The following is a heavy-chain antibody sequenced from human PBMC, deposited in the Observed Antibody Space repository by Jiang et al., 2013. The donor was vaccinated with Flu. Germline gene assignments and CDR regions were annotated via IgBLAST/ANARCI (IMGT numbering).Heavy chain of an antibody. CDR1: GGSISSSSYY. J-gene: IGHJ6*02. CDR2: IYYSGST. V-gene: IGHV4-39*01. Sequence: GGSISSSSYYWGWIRQPPGKGLEWIGSIYYSGSTYYNPSLKSRVTISVDTSKNQFSLKLSSVTAADTAVYYCARHWDCSGGSCYSWPNYYYYYGMDVWGQGTTVTVSS. CDR3: ARHWDCSGGSCYSWPNYYYYYGMDV. D-gene: IGHD2-15*01.